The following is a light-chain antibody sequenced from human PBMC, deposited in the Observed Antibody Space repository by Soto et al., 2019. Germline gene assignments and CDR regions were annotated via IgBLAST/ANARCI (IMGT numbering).Light chain of an antibody. Sequence: EIVLTQSPGTLSLSPGEGATLSCRASQSVGGTFLAWYQQKGGQAPRLLIHGASNRATGIPGRYRGSGSGTDLTLTISRLEPEDFAVYYCQQYGGSPRTFGQGTKVEVK. CDR3: QQYGGSPRT. V-gene: IGKV3-20*01. CDR2: GAS. CDR1: QSVGGTF. J-gene: IGKJ1*01.